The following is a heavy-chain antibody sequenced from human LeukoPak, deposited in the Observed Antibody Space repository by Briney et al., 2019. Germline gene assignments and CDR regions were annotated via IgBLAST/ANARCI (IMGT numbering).Heavy chain of an antibody. CDR2: ISGNAGST. CDR1: GFPFSRYA. J-gene: IGHJ4*02. Sequence: GGSLRLSCAASGFPFSRYAMSWVRQPPGKGLEWVSVISGNAGSTYYADSVKGRFTISRDNSKNTLFLQMNSLRVEGTAVYYCATAAVARGFDSWGQGTLVTVSS. CDR3: ATAAVARGFDS. V-gene: IGHV3-23*01. D-gene: IGHD6-25*01.